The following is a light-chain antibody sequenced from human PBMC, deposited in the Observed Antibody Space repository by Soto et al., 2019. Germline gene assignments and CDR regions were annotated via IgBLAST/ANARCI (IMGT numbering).Light chain of an antibody. J-gene: IGKJ1*01. CDR2: GAS. Sequence: EIVLTQSPGTLSLSPGERATLSCRASQSVSSSYLARHQQKPGQAPRLLIYGASSRATGIPDRFSGSGSGTDFTLTISRLEPEDFAVYYCQQYGSSRTFGQGTKVEIK. V-gene: IGKV3-20*01. CDR3: QQYGSSRT. CDR1: QSVSSSY.